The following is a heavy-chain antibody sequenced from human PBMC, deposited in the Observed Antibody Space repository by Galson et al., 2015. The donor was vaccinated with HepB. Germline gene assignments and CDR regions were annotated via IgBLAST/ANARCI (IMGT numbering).Heavy chain of an antibody. Sequence: SVKVSCKVSGYTLTELSMHWVRQAPGKGLEWMGGFDPEDGETIYAQKFQGRVTMTEDTSTDTAYMELSSLRSEDTAVYYCATARPWYYYDSSGYLITGHFDYWGQGTLVTVSS. V-gene: IGHV1-24*01. CDR2: FDPEDGET. CDR1: GYTLTELS. D-gene: IGHD3-22*01. J-gene: IGHJ4*02. CDR3: ATARPWYYYDSSGYLITGHFDY.